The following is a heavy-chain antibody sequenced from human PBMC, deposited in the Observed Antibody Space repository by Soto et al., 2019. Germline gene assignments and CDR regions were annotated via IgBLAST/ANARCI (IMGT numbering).Heavy chain of an antibody. CDR2: ISSSGSTI. D-gene: IGHD6-19*01. CDR3: AVEAVAGNNWFDP. Sequence: SGGSLRLSCAASGFTFSDYYMSWIRQAPGKGLEWVSYISSSGSTIYYADSVKGRFTISRDNAKNSLYLQMNSLRAEDTAVYYCAVEAVAGNNWFDPWGQGTLVTVSS. V-gene: IGHV3-11*01. J-gene: IGHJ5*02. CDR1: GFTFSDYY.